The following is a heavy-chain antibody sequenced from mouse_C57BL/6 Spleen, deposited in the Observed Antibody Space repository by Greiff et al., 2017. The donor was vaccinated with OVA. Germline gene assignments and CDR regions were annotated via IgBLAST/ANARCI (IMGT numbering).Heavy chain of an antibody. V-gene: IGHV1-72*01. J-gene: IGHJ4*01. CDR1: GYTFTSYW. CDR2: IDPNSGGT. Sequence: QVQLQQPGAELVKPGASVKLSCKASGYTFTSYWMHWVKQRPGRGLEWIGRIDPNSGGTKYNEKFKSKATLTVDKPSSTAYMQLRSLTSEDSAVYYCARYYGSSYDAMDYWGQGTSVTVSS. CDR3: ARYYGSSYDAMDY. D-gene: IGHD1-1*01.